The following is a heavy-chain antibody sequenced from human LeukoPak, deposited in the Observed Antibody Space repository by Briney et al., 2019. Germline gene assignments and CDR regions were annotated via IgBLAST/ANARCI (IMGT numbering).Heavy chain of an antibody. CDR1: GFTFSSYS. D-gene: IGHD3-10*01. Sequence: GGSLRLSCAASGFTFSSYSMNWVRQAPGKGLEWVSSISSSSSYIYYADSVKGRFTISRDNAKNSLYLQMNSLRAEDTAVYYCARDPRSSGSSLRWGQGTLVTVSS. CDR2: ISSSSSYI. J-gene: IGHJ4*02. V-gene: IGHV3-21*01. CDR3: ARDPRSSGSSLR.